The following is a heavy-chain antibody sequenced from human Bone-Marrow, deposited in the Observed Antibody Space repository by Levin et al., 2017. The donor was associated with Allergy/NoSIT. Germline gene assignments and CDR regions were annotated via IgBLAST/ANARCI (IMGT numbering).Heavy chain of an antibody. CDR3: AREEMTTIDF. CDR2: IYNSGSA. CDR1: GDSVSNSSYS. D-gene: IGHD5-24*01. Sequence: SETLSLTCTVSGDSVSNSSYSWNWIRQPPGKGLEWIGYIYNSGSAYYNPSLKSRVIISVDTSKNQFYLRLISVTAADTAMYYCAREEMTTIDFWGQGTLVTVSS. V-gene: IGHV4-61*01. J-gene: IGHJ4*02.